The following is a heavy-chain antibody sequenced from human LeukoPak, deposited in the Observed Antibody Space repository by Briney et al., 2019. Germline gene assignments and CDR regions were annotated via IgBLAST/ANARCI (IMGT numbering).Heavy chain of an antibody. J-gene: IGHJ6*02. CDR3: ASHGSGSYWPAIYYYYGMDV. CDR1: GYTFTSYG. CDR2: ISAYNGNT. Sequence: ASVKVSCKASGYTFTSYGISWVRQAPGQGLEWMGWISAYNGNTNYAQKLQGRVTMTTDTSTSTAYMELRSLRSDDTAVYYCASHGSGSYWPAIYYYYGMDVWGQGTTVTVSS. V-gene: IGHV1-18*01. D-gene: IGHD3-10*01.